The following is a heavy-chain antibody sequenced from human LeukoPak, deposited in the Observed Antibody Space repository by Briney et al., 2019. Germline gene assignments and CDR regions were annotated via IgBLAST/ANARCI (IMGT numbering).Heavy chain of an antibody. CDR3: AKGSLGGSWYKFLIDY. J-gene: IGHJ4*02. V-gene: IGHV3-30*18. Sequence: GRSLRLSCAASGFTFSSYGMHWVRQAPGKGLEWVAVISYDGSNKYYADSVKGRFTISRDNSKNTLYLQVNSLRAEDTAVYYCAKGSLGGSWYKFLIDYWGQGTLVTVSS. D-gene: IGHD6-13*01. CDR2: ISYDGSNK. CDR1: GFTFSSYG.